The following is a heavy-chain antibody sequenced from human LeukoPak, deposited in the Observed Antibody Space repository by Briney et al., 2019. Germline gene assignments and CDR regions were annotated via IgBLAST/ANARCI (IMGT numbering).Heavy chain of an antibody. CDR3: ARSRSYDSSGHRYFDY. J-gene: IGHJ4*02. CDR2: IPILGIP. V-gene: IGHV1-69*02. D-gene: IGHD3-22*01. Sequence: IPILGIPNYAQKFQGRLTITADKSTSTAYMELSSLRSEDTAVYYCARSRSYDSSGHRYFDYWGQGTLVTVSS.